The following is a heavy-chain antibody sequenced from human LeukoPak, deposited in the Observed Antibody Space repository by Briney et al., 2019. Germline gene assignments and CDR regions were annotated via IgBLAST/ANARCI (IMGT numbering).Heavy chain of an antibody. V-gene: IGHV1-2*02. D-gene: IGHD3-9*01. Sequence: ASVKVSGKASGDSFTSYDMQWVRQAPGQGREWRGWINPNSGGTNYAQKLQGRVTMTRDTAISTAHPELSRMRSDDTPVYYCARVDLLTAYNFDYWGQGTLVTVSS. J-gene: IGHJ4*02. CDR1: GDSFTSYD. CDR2: INPNSGGT. CDR3: ARVDLLTAYNFDY.